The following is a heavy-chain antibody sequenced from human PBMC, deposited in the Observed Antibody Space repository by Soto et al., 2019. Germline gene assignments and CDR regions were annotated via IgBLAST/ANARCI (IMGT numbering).Heavy chain of an antibody. CDR1: GGSISSGDYY. CDR3: ARDGHHGSGVILKVYNWFDP. D-gene: IGHD3-10*01. CDR2: IYYSGST. Sequence: QVQLQESGPGLVKPSQTLSLTCTVSGGSISSGDYYWSWIRQPPGKGLEWIGYIYYSGSTYYNPSLKSRVTNSVDTSKNQFSLKLSSVTAADTAVYYCARDGHHGSGVILKVYNWFDPWGQGTLVTVSS. V-gene: IGHV4-30-4*01. J-gene: IGHJ5*02.